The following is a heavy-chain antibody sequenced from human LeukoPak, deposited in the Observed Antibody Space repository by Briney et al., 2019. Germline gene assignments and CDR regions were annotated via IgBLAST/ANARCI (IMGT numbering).Heavy chain of an antibody. V-gene: IGHV1-18*01. D-gene: IGHD4/OR15-4a*01. CDR2: INPQKRDT. CDR1: GYTSSSYG. CDR3: ARRKYGADYNGMDV. Sequence: ASVKVSCKASGYTSSSYGINWVRLAPGRGPEWMASINPQKRDTHYAQNFQGRVTVTAGTSTNTAYMELRSLRSDDTAIYYGARRKYGADYNGMDVWGQGTTVTVSS. J-gene: IGHJ6*02.